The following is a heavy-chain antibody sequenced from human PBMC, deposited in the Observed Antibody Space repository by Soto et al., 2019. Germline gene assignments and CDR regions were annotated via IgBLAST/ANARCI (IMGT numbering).Heavy chain of an antibody. D-gene: IGHD1-7*01. V-gene: IGHV3-30-3*01. Sequence: VGSLRLSCAASGFTFSSYAMHWVRQAPGKGLEWVAVISYDGSNKYYADSVKGRFTISRDNSKNTLYLQMNSLRAEDTAVYYCARADRNWNYGYYFDYWGQGTLVTVSS. J-gene: IGHJ4*02. CDR3: ARADRNWNYGYYFDY. CDR1: GFTFSSYA. CDR2: ISYDGSNK.